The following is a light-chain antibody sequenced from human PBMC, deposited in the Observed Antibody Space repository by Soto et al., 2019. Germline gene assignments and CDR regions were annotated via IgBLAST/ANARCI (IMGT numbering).Light chain of an antibody. V-gene: IGLV2-11*01. J-gene: IGLJ1*01. CDR2: DVS. Sequence: QSALTQPRSVSGSLGQSVTISCTGTSSDVGTYNYVSWYQQHPGKAPKVMIYDVSERPSGVSDRFSGSKSGNTASLTISGLQAEDEADYYCCSYAGSPRYVLGTGTKVTVL. CDR1: SSDVGTYNY. CDR3: CSYAGSPRYV.